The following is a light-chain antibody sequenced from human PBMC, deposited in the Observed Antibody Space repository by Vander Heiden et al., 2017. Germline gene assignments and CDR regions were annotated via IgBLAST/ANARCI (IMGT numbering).Light chain of an antibody. Sequence: EIVLTQSPGTLSLSPGERATLSCRASQSVSSSYLAWYQQKPGQAPRLLIYGASSRATGIAERFSGSGSATDFTITISRLEDEDLAVYYCQQYGSLITFGQGTRLEIK. CDR3: QQYGSLIT. J-gene: IGKJ5*01. CDR1: QSVSSSY. CDR2: GAS. V-gene: IGKV3-20*01.